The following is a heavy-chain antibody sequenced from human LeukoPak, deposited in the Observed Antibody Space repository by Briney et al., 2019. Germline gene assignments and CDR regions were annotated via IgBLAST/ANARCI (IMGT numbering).Heavy chain of an antibody. CDR2: INHSGST. J-gene: IGHJ3*02. CDR1: GGSFSGYY. Sequence: SETLSLTCAVYGGSFSGYYWSWIRQPPGKGLEWIGEINHSGSTNYNPSLKSRVTISVDTSKNQFSLKLSSVTAADTAVYYCAREVVDTAVDAFDIWGQGTMVTVSS. D-gene: IGHD5-18*01. CDR3: AREVVDTAVDAFDI. V-gene: IGHV4-34*01.